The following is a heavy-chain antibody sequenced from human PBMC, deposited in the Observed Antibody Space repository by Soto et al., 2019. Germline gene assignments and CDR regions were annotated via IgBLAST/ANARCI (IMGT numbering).Heavy chain of an antibody. D-gene: IGHD3-3*01. V-gene: IGHV3-7*01. CDR2: INRDGSEK. CDR3: ARAGVPYGLDF. CDR1: GFTFSNYW. Sequence: GGSLRLSCAASGFTFSNYWMSWVRQAPGKGLERVANINRDGSEKYYGDSVRGRFTISRDNPKNSLYLQMTSLSVDDTALYYCARAGVPYGLDFWGQGTLVTVSS. J-gene: IGHJ4*02.